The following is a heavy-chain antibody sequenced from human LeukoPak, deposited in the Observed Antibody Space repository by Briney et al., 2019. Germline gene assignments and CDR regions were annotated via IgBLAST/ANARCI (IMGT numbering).Heavy chain of an antibody. V-gene: IGHV4-39*07. J-gene: IGHJ3*01. CDR3: ACHRYKRCCYGAFDF. Sequence: SETLSLTCTVSGGSISDTNYYWGWIRQPPGKGLEWIGNIYYSGNTYYNLSLKSRFTISIDTSKNQFSLNLTSEPPADRPFYCCACHRYKRCCYGAFDFWGRGTMATVCS. CDR1: GGSISDTNYY. CDR2: IYYSGNT. D-gene: IGHD2-2*02.